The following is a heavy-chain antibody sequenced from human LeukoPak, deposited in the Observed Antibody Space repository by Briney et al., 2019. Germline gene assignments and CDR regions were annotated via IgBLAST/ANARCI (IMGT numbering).Heavy chain of an antibody. CDR2: IKEDGSEK. V-gene: IGHV3-7*01. D-gene: IGHD3-10*02. Sequence: GGSLRLSCAASGFTFSNYWMTWVRLAPGKGLEWVANIKEDGSEKKYVESVKGRFTISRDNAKNSLYLQMNSLRAEDAAVYYCAELGITMIGGVWGKGTTVTISS. J-gene: IGHJ6*04. CDR1: GFTFSNYW. CDR3: AELGITMIGGV.